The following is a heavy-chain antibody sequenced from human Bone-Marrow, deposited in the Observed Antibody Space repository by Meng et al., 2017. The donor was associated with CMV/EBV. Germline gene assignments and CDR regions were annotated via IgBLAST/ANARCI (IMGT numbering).Heavy chain of an antibody. J-gene: IGHJ6*02. Sequence: GGSLRLSCVASGFTFSTHEMNWVRQAPGKGLEWVSYISTSGSTIYHADSVKGRFTISRDNAKNSLYLQMNSLRAEDTAIYYCARLYSSSSGKGMNVWGQGTTVTVSS. CDR2: ISTSGSTI. D-gene: IGHD6-6*01. V-gene: IGHV3-48*03. CDR1: GFTFSTHE. CDR3: ARLYSSSSGKGMNV.